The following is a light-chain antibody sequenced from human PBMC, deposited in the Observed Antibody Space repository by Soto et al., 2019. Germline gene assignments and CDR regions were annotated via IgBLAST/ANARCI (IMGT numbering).Light chain of an antibody. CDR3: ETWDSNSVV. V-gene: IGLV4-60*03. CDR2: LEGSGSY. CDR1: SGHSSYI. Sequence: QLVLTQSSSASASLGSSVKLTCTLSSGHSSYIIAWHQQQPGKAPRYLMKLEGSGSYNKGSGVPDRFSGSSSGADRYLTISNLQSEDGADYYCETWDSNSVVFGGGTKLTVL. J-gene: IGLJ2*01.